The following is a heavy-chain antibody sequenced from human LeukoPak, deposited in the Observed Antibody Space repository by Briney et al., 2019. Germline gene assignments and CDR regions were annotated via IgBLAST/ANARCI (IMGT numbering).Heavy chain of an antibody. J-gene: IGHJ4*02. CDR3: ATTQYYYDSSGYNFDY. Sequence: ASVKVSCKVSGYTLTELSMHWVRQAPGKGLEWMGGFDPEDGETIYAQKFQGRVTVTEDTSTDTAYMELSSLRSEDTAVYYCATTQYYYDSSGYNFDYWGQGTLVTVSS. D-gene: IGHD3-22*01. CDR2: FDPEDGET. V-gene: IGHV1-24*01. CDR1: GYTLTELS.